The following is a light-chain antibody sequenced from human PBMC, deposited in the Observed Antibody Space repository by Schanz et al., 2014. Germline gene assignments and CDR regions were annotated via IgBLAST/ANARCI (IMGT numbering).Light chain of an antibody. V-gene: IGLV2-14*01. CDR3: ATYAGSYRLV. CDR2: DVS. Sequence: QSALTQPASVSGSPGQSITISCTGTSSDVGGYNYVSWYQQHPGKAPKLMIYDVSNRPSGVSNRFSGSKSGNTASLTISGLQAEDECDYFCATYAGSYRLVFGGGTKLTVL. CDR1: SSDVGGYNY. J-gene: IGLJ2*01.